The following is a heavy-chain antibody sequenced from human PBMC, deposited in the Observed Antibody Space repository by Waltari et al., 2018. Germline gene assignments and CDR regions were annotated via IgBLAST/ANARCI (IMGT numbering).Heavy chain of an antibody. V-gene: IGHV4-4*07. CDR2: IYTRGTT. CDR1: GGSISSYY. D-gene: IGHD6-13*01. J-gene: IGHJ6*03. CDR3: ARDSSNWSSYYYYYMDV. Sequence: QVQLQESGPGLVKPSETLSLTCTVSGGSISSYYWSWIRQPAGKGLEWIGRIYTRGTTNYNPSLKSRVTMSEDTSKNQFFLRLSSVTAADTAVYYCARDSSNWSSYYYYYMDVWGKGTTVTVSS.